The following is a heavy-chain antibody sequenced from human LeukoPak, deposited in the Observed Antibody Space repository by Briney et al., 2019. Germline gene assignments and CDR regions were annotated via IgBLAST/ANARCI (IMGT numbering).Heavy chain of an antibody. J-gene: IGHJ5*02. Sequence: GGSLRLSCAASGFTVSSNYMSWVRQAPGKGLEWVSVIYSGGSTNYADSVKGRFTISRDNSENTLYLQMNSLRAEDTAVYYCASSDSSGYYSWFDPWGQGTLVTVSS. CDR1: GFTVSSNY. D-gene: IGHD3-22*01. V-gene: IGHV3-66*01. CDR2: IYSGGST. CDR3: ASSDSSGYYSWFDP.